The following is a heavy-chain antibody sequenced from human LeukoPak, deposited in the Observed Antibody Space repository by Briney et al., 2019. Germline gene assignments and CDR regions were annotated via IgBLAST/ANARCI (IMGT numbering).Heavy chain of an antibody. J-gene: IGHJ4*02. Sequence: PGGSLRLSCAASGFTFSSYSMNWVRQAPGKGLEWVANIKQDGSEKYYVDSVKGRLTISRDNAKNSLYLQMNSLRAEDTAVYYCARDLGTFIVGATRQGCYWGQGTLVTVSS. V-gene: IGHV3-7*01. CDR1: GFTFSSYS. D-gene: IGHD1-26*01. CDR2: IKQDGSEK. CDR3: ARDLGTFIVGATRQGCY.